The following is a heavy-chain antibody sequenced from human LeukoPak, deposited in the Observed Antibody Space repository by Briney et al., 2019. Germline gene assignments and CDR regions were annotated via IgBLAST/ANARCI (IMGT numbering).Heavy chain of an antibody. J-gene: IGHJ4*02. CDR1: GFIISTNG. CDR2: VSYDGSDK. D-gene: IGHD2-21*02. Sequence: PGGSLRLSCAASGFIISTNGMHWGRQAPGQGLELVAVVSYDGSDKYYADSVKGRFTISRDISKNTLYLQMDSLRAEDTAVYYCARDRCGGNCYTFDYWAQGTLVTVSS. V-gene: IGHV3-30*03. CDR3: ARDRCGGNCYTFDY.